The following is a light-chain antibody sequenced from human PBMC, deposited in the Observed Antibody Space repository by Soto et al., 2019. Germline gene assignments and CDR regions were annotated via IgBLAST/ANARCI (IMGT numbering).Light chain of an antibody. CDR1: QSISSS. V-gene: IGKV1-5*03. CDR3: QQYDTHFWT. Sequence: DIQMTQSPSTLSASVGDRVTVTCRASQSISSSLAWFQQKPGKAPKLLMYHVSRLNSGASSRFIGSGSGTEFTLTISSLQPDDFATYYCQQYDTHFWTFGQGTKVEIK. CDR2: HVS. J-gene: IGKJ1*01.